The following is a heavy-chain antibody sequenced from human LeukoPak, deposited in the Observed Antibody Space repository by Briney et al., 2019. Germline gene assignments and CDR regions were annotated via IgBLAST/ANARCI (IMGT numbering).Heavy chain of an antibody. CDR1: GFSFSSYA. CDR2: FTGTGSST. Sequence: GGSLRLSCAASGFSFSSYAMSWVRQAPGKGLEWVSGFTGTGSSTYYADSVKGRFTISRDNSKNTLYLQMSGLRAEDTAIYYCAKISSSPLYWGQGTLVTVSS. J-gene: IGHJ4*02. V-gene: IGHV3-23*01. D-gene: IGHD6-6*01. CDR3: AKISSSPLY.